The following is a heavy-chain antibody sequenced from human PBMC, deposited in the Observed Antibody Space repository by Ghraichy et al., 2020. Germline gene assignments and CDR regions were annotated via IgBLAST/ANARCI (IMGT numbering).Heavy chain of an antibody. V-gene: IGHV3-7*01. D-gene: IGHD1-7*01. CDR3: ARRRARTRDYFDT. Sequence: GGSLRLSCAASGFIFSDYWMIWVRQAPGKGLEWVANVKQDGSEENYVDSVEGRFTISRDNAKNALYLQMNNLRPEDTAVYYCARRRARTRDYFDTCGQGTLVTVSS. CDR1: GFIFSDYW. J-gene: IGHJ4*02. CDR2: VKQDGSEE.